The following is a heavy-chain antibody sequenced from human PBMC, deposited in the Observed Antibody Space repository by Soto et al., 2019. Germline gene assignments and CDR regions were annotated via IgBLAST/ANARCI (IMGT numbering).Heavy chain of an antibody. J-gene: IGHJ4*02. Sequence: ASVKVACKASGYTFIPYAIPWVLQAPGQRLEWMGWINGGNGNTKYSQKFQGRVTITRDTPASTAYMELSSLRSEDTAVYYCARPGGCSYCYDYWGQGTLVTVSS. CDR2: INGGNGNT. V-gene: IGHV1-3*01. CDR3: ARPGGCSYCYDY. CDR1: GYTFIPYA. D-gene: IGHD5-18*01.